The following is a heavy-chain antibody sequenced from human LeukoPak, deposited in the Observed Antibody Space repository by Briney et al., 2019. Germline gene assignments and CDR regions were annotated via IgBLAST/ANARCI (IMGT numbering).Heavy chain of an antibody. CDR2: IYYSGST. CDR3: ARRRYSGSYGGGFYFDY. V-gene: IGHV4-39*01. J-gene: IGHJ4*02. CDR1: GGSISSSSYY. Sequence: SETLSLTCTVSGGSISSSSYYWGWIRQPPGKGLEWIGSIYYSGSTYYNPSLKSRVTISVDTSKNQFSLKLSSVTAADTAVYYCARRRYSGSYGGGFYFDYWGQGTLVTVSS. D-gene: IGHD1-26*01.